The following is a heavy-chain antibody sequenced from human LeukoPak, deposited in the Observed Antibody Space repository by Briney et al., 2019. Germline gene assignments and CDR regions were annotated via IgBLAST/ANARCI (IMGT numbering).Heavy chain of an antibody. CDR2: ISWDGIT. D-gene: IGHD3-10*01. CDR3: ARARKSGGITMIRGVKDRGWFDP. J-gene: IGHJ5*02. Sequence: PGGSLRLSCAASGFTFDDYAVHWVRQAPGRGLEWVSLISWDGITYYADSVKGRFTISRDNSKNTLYLQMNSLRAEDTAVYYCARARKSGGITMIRGVKDRGWFDPWGQGTLVTVSS. CDR1: GFTFDDYA. V-gene: IGHV3-43D*03.